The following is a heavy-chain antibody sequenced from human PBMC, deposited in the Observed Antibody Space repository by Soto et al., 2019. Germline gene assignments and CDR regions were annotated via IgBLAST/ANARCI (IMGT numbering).Heavy chain of an antibody. CDR1: GFPFTSYG. Sequence: QVQLVESGGGVVQPGRSLRLSCAASGFPFTSYGMHWVREGPDKGLEWVAIISYDGSDKYYADSVKGRFTISRDNSKNTLSLHMNSLRPEDTALYYCVGGQYYFDYRGQGPLVIVSS. CDR3: VGGQYYFDY. V-gene: IGHV3-30*03. CDR2: ISYDGSDK. D-gene: IGHD3-10*01. J-gene: IGHJ4*02.